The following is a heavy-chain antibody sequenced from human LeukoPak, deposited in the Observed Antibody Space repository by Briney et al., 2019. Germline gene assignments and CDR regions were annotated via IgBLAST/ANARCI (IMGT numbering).Heavy chain of an antibody. CDR2: INPNSGGT. D-gene: IGHD4-11*01. Sequence: ASVKVSCKASGYTFTGYYMHWVRQAPGQGLEWMGRINPNSGGTNYAQKFQGRVTMTRDTSISTAYMELSRLRSDDTAVYYCARDNYSNYVWFDPWGQGTLVTVSS. J-gene: IGHJ5*02. CDR3: ARDNYSNYVWFDP. V-gene: IGHV1-2*06. CDR1: GYTFTGYY.